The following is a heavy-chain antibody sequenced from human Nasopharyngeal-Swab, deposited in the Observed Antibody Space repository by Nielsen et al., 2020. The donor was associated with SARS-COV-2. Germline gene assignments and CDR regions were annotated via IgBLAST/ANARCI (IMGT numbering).Heavy chain of an antibody. CDR1: GFTFSSYW. J-gene: IGHJ4*02. V-gene: IGHV3-7*01. D-gene: IGHD3-22*01. Sequence: GESLKISCAASGFTFSSYWMSWVRQAPGKGPEWVANIKQDGSEKYYVDSVKGRFTISRDNAKNSLYLQMNSLRAEDTAVYYCARVLYYYDSSGYPHRYFDYWGQGTLVTVSS. CDR2: IKQDGSEK. CDR3: ARVLYYYDSSGYPHRYFDY.